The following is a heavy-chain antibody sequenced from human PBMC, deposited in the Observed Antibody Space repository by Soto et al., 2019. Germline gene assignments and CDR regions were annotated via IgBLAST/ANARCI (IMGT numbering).Heavy chain of an antibody. CDR2: INPNSPDT. Sequence: ASVKVSCKASGYIFTGYYMHWVRQAPGQGLEWMGWINPNSPDTNYTQKFQGWVTMTRDTSISTAYMELSRLRSDDTAVYYCATSRISIAVAGETEYYFDYWGQGTPVTVSS. J-gene: IGHJ4*02. CDR3: ATSRISIAVAGETEYYFDY. V-gene: IGHV1-2*04. CDR1: GYIFTGYY. D-gene: IGHD6-19*01.